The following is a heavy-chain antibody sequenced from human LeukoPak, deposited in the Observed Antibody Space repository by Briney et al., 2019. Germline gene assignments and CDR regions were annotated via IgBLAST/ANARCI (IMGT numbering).Heavy chain of an antibody. J-gene: IGHJ4*02. V-gene: IGHV4-59*01. CDR2: IYYSGST. CDR1: GGSISSYY. Sequence: ASETLSLTCTVTGGSISSYYWSWIRQPPGKGLEWIGYIYYSGSTNHNPSLKSRVTISVDTSKNQFSLKLSSVTAADTAVYYCARSAYSSGWFIDYWGQGTLVTVSS. CDR3: ARSAYSSGWFIDY. D-gene: IGHD6-19*01.